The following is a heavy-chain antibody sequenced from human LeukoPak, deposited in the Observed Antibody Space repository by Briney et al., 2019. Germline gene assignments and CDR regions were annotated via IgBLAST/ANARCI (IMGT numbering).Heavy chain of an antibody. CDR1: GGSISSSSYY. V-gene: IGHV4-39*01. CDR2: IYYSGST. J-gene: IGHJ4*02. CDR3: ALVVAATGPFFY. Sequence: SETLSLTCTVSGGSISSSSYYWGWIRQPPGKGLEWIGSIYYSGSTYYNPSLKSRVTISVDTSKNQFSLKLSSVTDADTAVYYCALVVAATGPFFYWGQGTLVTVSS. D-gene: IGHD2-15*01.